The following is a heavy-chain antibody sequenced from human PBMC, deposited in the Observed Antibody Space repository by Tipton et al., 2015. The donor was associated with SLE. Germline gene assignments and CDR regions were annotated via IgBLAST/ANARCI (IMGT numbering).Heavy chain of an antibody. Sequence: LRLSCTVSGGSISSHYWSWIRQPPGKGLEWIGYIYYSGSTNYNPSLKSRVTISVDTSKNQFSLKLSSVTAADTAVYYCARLPLYYYFDYWGQGTLVTVSS. J-gene: IGHJ4*02. V-gene: IGHV4-59*11. D-gene: IGHD2-15*01. CDR1: GGSISSHY. CDR3: ARLPLYYYFDY. CDR2: IYYSGST.